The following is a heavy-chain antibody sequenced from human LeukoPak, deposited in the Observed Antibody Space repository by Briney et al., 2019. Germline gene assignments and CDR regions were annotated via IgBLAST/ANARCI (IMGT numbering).Heavy chain of an antibody. J-gene: IGHJ6*02. CDR2: ISGSGGST. CDR1: GFTFSSYA. V-gene: IGHV3-23*01. D-gene: IGHD7-27*01. CDR3: AKGARGPGDYYYGMDV. Sequence: GGSLRLSCAASGFTFSSYAMSWVRQASGKGLEWVSAISGSGGSTYYADSVKGRFTISRDNSKNTLYLQMNSLRAEDTAVYYCAKGARGPGDYYYGMDVWGQGTTVTVSS.